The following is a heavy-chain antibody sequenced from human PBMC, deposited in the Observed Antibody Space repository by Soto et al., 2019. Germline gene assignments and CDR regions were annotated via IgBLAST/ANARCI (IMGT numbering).Heavy chain of an antibody. CDR1: GGSISSYY. D-gene: IGHD3-22*01. CDR3: ARGGYYYDSSGYILSNPFDY. J-gene: IGHJ4*02. V-gene: IGHV4-59*01. Sequence: QVQLQESGPGLVKPSETLSLICTVSGGSISSYYWSWIRQPPGKGLEWIGYIYYSGSTNYNPSLTSRVTISVDTSKNQFSLKLSSVTAADTAVYYCARGGYYYDSSGYILSNPFDYWGQGTLVTVSS. CDR2: IYYSGST.